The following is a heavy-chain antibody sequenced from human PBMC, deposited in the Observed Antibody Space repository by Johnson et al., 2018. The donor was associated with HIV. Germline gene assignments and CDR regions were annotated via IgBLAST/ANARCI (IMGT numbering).Heavy chain of an antibody. CDR3: ARDSFIAVTLSDAFDI. D-gene: IGHD6-19*01. J-gene: IGHJ3*02. CDR2: SGSGGST. CDR1: GFTVSSNY. Sequence: VQLVESGGGLIQPGGSLRLSCAASGFTVSSNYMSWVRQAPGKGLEWVSAISGSGGSTYYADSVKGRFTISRDNSKNTLYLQMNSLRAEDTALYYCARDSFIAVTLSDAFDIWGQGTVVTVSS. V-gene: IGHV3-66*03.